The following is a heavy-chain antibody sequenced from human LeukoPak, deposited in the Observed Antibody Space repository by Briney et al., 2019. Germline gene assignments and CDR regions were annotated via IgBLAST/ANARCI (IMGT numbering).Heavy chain of an antibody. CDR1: GFTFSDYY. D-gene: IGHD3-3*01. CDR3: TTGSIFDSWGY. J-gene: IGHJ4*02. V-gene: IGHV3-15*01. CDR2: IKSKTDGGTT. Sequence: GGSLRLSCAASGFTFSDYYMSWVRQAPGKGLEWVGRIKSKTDGGTTDYAAPVKGRFTISRDDSKNTLYLQMNSLKTEDTAVYYCTTGSIFDSWGYWGQGTLVTVSS.